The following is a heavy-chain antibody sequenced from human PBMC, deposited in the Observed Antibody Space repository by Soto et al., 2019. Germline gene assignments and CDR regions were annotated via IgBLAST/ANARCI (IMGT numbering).Heavy chain of an antibody. V-gene: IGHV2-5*01. J-gene: IGHJ5*02. CDR3: AHRGYGDYPRDNWFDP. CDR1: GFSLNTGGPG. CDR2: IYWNEDK. Sequence: QITLKESGPTLVKPTQPLTLTCTFSGFSLNTGGPGVGWIRQPPGKALEWLALIYWNEDKRYSPSLKSRLTITKDPSKNQVVLIMTNMDPVDTATYYCAHRGYGDYPRDNWFDPWGQGTLVTVSS. D-gene: IGHD4-17*01.